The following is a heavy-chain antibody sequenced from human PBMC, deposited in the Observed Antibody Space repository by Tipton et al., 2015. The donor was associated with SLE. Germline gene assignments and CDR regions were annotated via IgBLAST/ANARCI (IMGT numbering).Heavy chain of an antibody. CDR1: GGSISSSSYY. CDR3: ARQRTIGGKDYGMDV. CDR2: IYYSGST. V-gene: IGHV4-39*01. J-gene: IGHJ6*02. Sequence: LRLSCTVSGGSISSSSYYWSWIRQPPGKGLEWIGSIYYSGSTYYNPSLKSRVTISADTSKNQFSLKLSSVTAADTAVYYCARQRTIGGKDYGMDVWGQGTTVTVSS. D-gene: IGHD3-16*01.